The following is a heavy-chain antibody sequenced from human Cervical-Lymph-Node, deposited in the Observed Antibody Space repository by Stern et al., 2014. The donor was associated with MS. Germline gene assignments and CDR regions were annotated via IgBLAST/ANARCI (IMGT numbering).Heavy chain of an antibody. Sequence: QLQLQESGPRLVKSSQTLSLTCSVSGDSISNGTYYWSWIRQPAGKGLEWIGRMYIRGNTNYNPSLESRVTLSVDTSKNHFSLKLTSVTAADTAVYYCARNRVVKGGMNVWGQGTTVTVSS. CDR2: MYIRGNT. V-gene: IGHV4-61*02. CDR3: ARNRVVKGGMNV. J-gene: IGHJ6*02. CDR1: GDSISNGTYY. D-gene: IGHD3-3*01.